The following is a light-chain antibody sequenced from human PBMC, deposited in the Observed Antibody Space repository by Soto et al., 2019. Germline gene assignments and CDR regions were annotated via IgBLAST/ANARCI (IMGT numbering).Light chain of an antibody. Sequence: EILFTQSPATLSLSPGERATLSCRASQSVSSYLAWYQQKPGQSPRLLMYDASNRAAGIPARFSGSGSGTDFTLTISSLEPEDFSVYYCQHRSNWPQTFGQGTKVDIK. J-gene: IGKJ2*01. CDR1: QSVSSY. CDR2: DAS. V-gene: IGKV3-11*01. CDR3: QHRSNWPQT.